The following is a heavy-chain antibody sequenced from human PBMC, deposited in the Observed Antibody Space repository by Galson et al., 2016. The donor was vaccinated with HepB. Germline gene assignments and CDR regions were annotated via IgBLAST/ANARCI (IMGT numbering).Heavy chain of an antibody. CDR1: GFTFDKYG. CDR3: AIDPSQWHDLLFGN. V-gene: IGHV3-23*01. CDR2: ICGRCGDM. D-gene: IGHD6-19*01. J-gene: IGHJ4*02. Sequence: SLRLSCAASGFTFDKYGMTWFRQAPGKGLEWVSTICGRCGDMDYADSVKGRFPISRDGSKNTLYLHMNSLRVEDTAIYYCAIDPSQWHDLLFGNWAQGTLVTVSA.